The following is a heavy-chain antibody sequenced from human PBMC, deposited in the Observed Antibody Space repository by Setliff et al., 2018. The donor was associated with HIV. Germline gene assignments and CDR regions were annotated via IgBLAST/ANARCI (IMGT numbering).Heavy chain of an antibody. CDR3: ARDQRDESIIYYYYYMDV. Sequence: GGSLRLSCAASGFTVSSNYMSWVRQAPGKGLEWVSVIYSGGSTYYADSVKGRFTISRDNSKNTLYLQMNSLRAEDTAVYYCARDQRDESIIYYYYYMDVWGKGTTVTVSS. J-gene: IGHJ6*03. CDR1: GFTVSSNY. CDR2: IYSGGST. V-gene: IGHV3-53*01. D-gene: IGHD1-20*01.